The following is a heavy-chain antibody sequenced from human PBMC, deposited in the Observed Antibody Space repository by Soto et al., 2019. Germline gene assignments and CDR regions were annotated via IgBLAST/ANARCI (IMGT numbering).Heavy chain of an antibody. CDR1: GGSISSYY. Sequence: SETLSLTCTVSGGSISSYYWSWIRQPPGKGLEWIGYIYYSGSTNYNPSLKSRVTISVDTSKNQFSLKLSSVTAADTAVYYCARDGQPGYCSGGSCYSGFDPWGQGTLVTVSS. D-gene: IGHD2-15*01. J-gene: IGHJ5*02. V-gene: IGHV4-59*01. CDR2: IYYSGST. CDR3: ARDGQPGYCSGGSCYSGFDP.